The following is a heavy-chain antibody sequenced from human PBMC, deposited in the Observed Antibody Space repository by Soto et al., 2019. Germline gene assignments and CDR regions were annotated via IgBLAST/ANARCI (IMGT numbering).Heavy chain of an antibody. CDR2: IKSKLDGGAA. Sequence: PGGSMRLSCAIPGFCCKNVWMTWVGQASGKGLEWVGRIKSKLDGGAADYATPVKGRFTISRDDSENTLYLQMDNLKTEDTAVYYCTSLDYYYGSVGYSQYDYWGQAT. V-gene: IGHV3-15*01. J-gene: IGHJ4*02. CDR3: TSLDYYYGSVGYSQYDY. CDR1: GFCCKNVW. D-gene: IGHD3-22*01.